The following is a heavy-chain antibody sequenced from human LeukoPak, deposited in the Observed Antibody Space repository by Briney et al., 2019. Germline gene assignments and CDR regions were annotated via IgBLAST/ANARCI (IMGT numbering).Heavy chain of an antibody. CDR1: GGSNSSYY. V-gene: IGHV4-59*01. Sequence: SETLSLTCTVSGGSNSSYYWSWIRQPPGKGLEWIGYIYYSGSTNYNPSLKSRVTISVDTSKNQFSLKLSSVTAADTAVYYCARVSAAAGRGFDYWGQGTLVTVSS. CDR3: ARVSAAAGRGFDY. J-gene: IGHJ4*02. D-gene: IGHD6-13*01. CDR2: IYYSGST.